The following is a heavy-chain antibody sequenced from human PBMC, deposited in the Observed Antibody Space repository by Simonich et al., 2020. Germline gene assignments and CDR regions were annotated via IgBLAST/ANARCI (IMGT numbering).Heavy chain of an antibody. D-gene: IGHD2-15*01. CDR1: GGTFSSYA. CDR3: ARGGLADRRIVYYYYMDV. CDR2: INPTLGKA. Sequence: QVQLVQSGAEVKKPGSSVKVSCKASGGTFSSYAISWVRQAPGQGLEWMGEINPTLGKANYPRKFQGGVTITADKSTSTAYMELSSLRSEDTAVYYCARGGLADRRIVYYYYMDVWCKGTTVTVSS. J-gene: IGHJ6*03. V-gene: IGHV1-69*06.